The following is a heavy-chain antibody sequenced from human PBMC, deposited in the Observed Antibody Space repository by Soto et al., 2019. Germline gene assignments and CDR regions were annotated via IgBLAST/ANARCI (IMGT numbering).Heavy chain of an antibody. CDR3: ARDTGDGTFDF. J-gene: IGHJ4*02. D-gene: IGHD7-27*01. CDR2: SNAGYGNT. CDR1: GYTFSSYA. Sequence: QVHLVQAGAEVRKPGASVKVSCKATGYTFSSYAMHWVRQAPGQRLEWMGWSNAGYGNTKSSQKFQDRVTISRDTSASPAYIELTSLRSEDTAVYYCARDTGDGTFDFWGQGTLVTVSS. V-gene: IGHV1-3*01.